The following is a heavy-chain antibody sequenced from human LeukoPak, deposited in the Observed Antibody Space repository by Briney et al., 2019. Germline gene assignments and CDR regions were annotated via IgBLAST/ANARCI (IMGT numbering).Heavy chain of an antibody. V-gene: IGHV4-34*01. CDR3: ARQGYIVVVPAAPNGDAFDI. J-gene: IGHJ3*02. CDR1: GGSFSGYY. CDR2: INHSGGT. D-gene: IGHD2-2*01. Sequence: SETLSLTCAVYGGSFSGYYWSWIRQPPGKGLEWIGEINHSGGTNYNPSLKSRVTISVDTSKNQFSLKLSSVTAADTAVYYCARQGYIVVVPAAPNGDAFDIWGQGTMVTVSS.